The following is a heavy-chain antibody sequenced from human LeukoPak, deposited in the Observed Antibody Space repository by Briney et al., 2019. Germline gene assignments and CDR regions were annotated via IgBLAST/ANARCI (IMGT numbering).Heavy chain of an antibody. CDR1: GGSFSGYY. CDR3: ARGRVPYWYYYMDV. CDR2: INHSGST. Sequence: SETLSLTCAVYGGSFSGYYWSLIRQPPGKGLEWIGEINHSGSTNYNPSLKSRVTISVDTSMNQFSLKLSSVTTADTAVYYRARGRVPYWYYYMDVWGKGTTVTVSS. V-gene: IGHV4-34*01. J-gene: IGHJ6*03.